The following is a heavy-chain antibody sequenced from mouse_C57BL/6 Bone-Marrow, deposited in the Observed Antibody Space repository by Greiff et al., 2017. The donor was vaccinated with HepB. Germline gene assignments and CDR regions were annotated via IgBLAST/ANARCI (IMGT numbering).Heavy chain of an antibody. D-gene: IGHD1-1*01. CDR1: GYSITSGYY. Sequence: EVQVVESGPGLVKPSQSLSLTCSVTGYSITSGYYWNWIRQFPGNKLEWMGYISYDGSNNYNPSLKNRISITRDTSKNQFFLKLNSVTTEDTATYYCARVGNYYGSSYVDYFDYWGQGTTLTVSS. V-gene: IGHV3-6*01. J-gene: IGHJ2*01. CDR2: ISYDGSN. CDR3: ARVGNYYGSSYVDYFDY.